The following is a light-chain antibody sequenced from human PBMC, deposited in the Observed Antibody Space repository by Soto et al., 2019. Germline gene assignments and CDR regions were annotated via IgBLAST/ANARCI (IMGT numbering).Light chain of an antibody. CDR1: QSLVYSDGNIY. CDR2: KVS. J-gene: IGKJ1*01. V-gene: IGKV2-30*01. CDR3: MQATRWPRT. Sequence: DAVMTQSPLSLPVTLGQPASISCTSSQSLVYSDGNIYLSWFQQRPGQSPRRLIYKVSNRDSGVPDRFSGSGSGTDFTLKISRVEAEDVGIYYCMQATRWPRTFGRGTKVEIK.